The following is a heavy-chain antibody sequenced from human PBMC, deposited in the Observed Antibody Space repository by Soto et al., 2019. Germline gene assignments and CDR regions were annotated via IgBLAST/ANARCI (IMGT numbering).Heavy chain of an antibody. Sequence: SATLSLTCAVSGYSISSGYYWGWIRQSPGKGLEWIGSLYHSATTYYNPSLKSRVTLSVDTSKNQFSLTLTSVTAADTAVYFCARDYVYGPTRPGRFDYWGQGTLVTVSS. D-gene: IGHD3-10*01. CDR3: ARDYVYGPTRPGRFDY. CDR2: LYHSATT. CDR1: GYSISSGYY. V-gene: IGHV4-38-2*02. J-gene: IGHJ4*02.